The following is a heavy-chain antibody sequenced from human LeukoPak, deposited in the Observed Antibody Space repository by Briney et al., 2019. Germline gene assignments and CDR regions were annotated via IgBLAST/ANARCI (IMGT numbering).Heavy chain of an antibody. Sequence: GGSLRLSCAASGFTFSSAWMHCVRQAPGTGLVWVSRITDDATTTYADSVRGRFTISRDNAKNILYLQMNSLRAEDTAAYYCVRDRVGPDYWGQGTLVTVSS. D-gene: IGHD1-26*01. J-gene: IGHJ4*02. V-gene: IGHV3-74*03. CDR2: ITDDATT. CDR1: GFTFSSAW. CDR3: VRDRVGPDY.